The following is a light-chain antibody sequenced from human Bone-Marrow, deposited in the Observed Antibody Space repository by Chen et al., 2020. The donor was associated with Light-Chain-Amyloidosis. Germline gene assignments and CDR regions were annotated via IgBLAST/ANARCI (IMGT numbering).Light chain of an antibody. Sequence: DIVMTQSPDSLAVSLGERATINCKSSESPFYRSNNKNYLGWYQQKPGQSPKLLMYWASTRESGVPDRFSGSGSGTDFTLTISSLQAEDVAVYYCQQYYSTPYTFGQGTKLEIQ. CDR1: ESPFYRSNNKNY. J-gene: IGKJ2*01. CDR2: WAS. V-gene: IGKV4-1*01. CDR3: QQYYSTPYT.